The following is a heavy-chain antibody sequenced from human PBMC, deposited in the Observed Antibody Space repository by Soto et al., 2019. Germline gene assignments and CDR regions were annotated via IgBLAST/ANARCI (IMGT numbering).Heavy chain of an antibody. D-gene: IGHD3-9*01. CDR1: GGTFSSYA. CDR3: ASPLTLRYFDWLLLH. Sequence: QVQLVQSGAEVKKPGSSVKVSCKASGGTFSSYAISWVRQAPGQGLEWMGGIIPIFGTANYAQKFQGRVTITADKSTSTAYMELSTLRSEDTAVHYCASPLTLRYFDWLLLHWGQGTLVTVSS. V-gene: IGHV1-69*06. CDR2: IIPIFGTA. J-gene: IGHJ4*02.